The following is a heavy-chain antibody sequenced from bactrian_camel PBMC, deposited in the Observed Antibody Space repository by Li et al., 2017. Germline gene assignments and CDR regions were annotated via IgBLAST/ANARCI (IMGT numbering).Heavy chain of an antibody. J-gene: IGHJ6*01. D-gene: IGHD6*01. CDR2: IYTSGSPT. V-gene: IGHV3S53*01. CDR1: STYSTYC. CDR3: AAGWEWCRAVVSGTDPEGDFGY. Sequence: VQLVESGGGSVQAGGSLRLSCAGSTYSTYCMAWFRQAPGKAREGVASIYTSGSPTKYADSVKGRFTISYDKAKKMVYLQMNSLKLEDTAMYYCAAGWEWCRAVVSGTDPEGDFGYWGQGTQVTVS.